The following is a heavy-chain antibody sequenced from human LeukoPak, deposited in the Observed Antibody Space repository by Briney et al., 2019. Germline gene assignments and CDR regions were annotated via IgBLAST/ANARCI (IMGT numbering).Heavy chain of an antibody. Sequence: GASVKVSCKASGYTFTPYGISWVRPAPGQGLEWMGWISRYNGNTNSAQKLQGRVTMTTDASTTTAYMELRSLRSDDTAVYYCARSGGYCSSGSCYPNWFGPWGQGTLVIVSS. D-gene: IGHD2-15*01. J-gene: IGHJ5*02. V-gene: IGHV1-18*01. CDR2: ISRYNGNT. CDR1: GYTFTPYG. CDR3: ARSGGYCSSGSCYPNWFGP.